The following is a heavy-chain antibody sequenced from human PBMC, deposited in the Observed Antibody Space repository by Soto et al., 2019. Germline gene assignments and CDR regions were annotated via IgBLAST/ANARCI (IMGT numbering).Heavy chain of an antibody. J-gene: IGHJ4*02. CDR1: GFTFSSYA. D-gene: IGHD6-6*01. V-gene: IGHV3-7*05. CDR3: ARVASIAAFY. Sequence: GGSLRLSCAASGFTFSSYAMHWVRQAPGKGLEWVANIKQDGNEKFYVESVRGRFTVSRDNAKNSLYLQMDSLRAEDTAVYYCARVASIAAFYWGQGTLVTVSS. CDR2: IKQDGNEK.